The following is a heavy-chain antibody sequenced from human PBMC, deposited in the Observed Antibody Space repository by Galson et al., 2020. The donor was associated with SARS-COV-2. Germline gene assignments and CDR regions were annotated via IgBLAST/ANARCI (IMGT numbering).Heavy chain of an antibody. V-gene: IGHV1-2*02. CDR1: GYTFTSYY. CDR2: INPNSGGT. D-gene: IGHD2-2*01. CDR3: ARGPVVPAATRGKCFDP. J-gene: IGHJ5*02. Sequence: ALVKVSCKASGYTFTSYYMHWVRQAPGQGLEWMGWINPNSGGTNYAQKFQGRVTMTRDTSISTAYMELSRLRSDDTAVYYCARGPVVPAATRGKCFDPGGQGTPVTVSS.